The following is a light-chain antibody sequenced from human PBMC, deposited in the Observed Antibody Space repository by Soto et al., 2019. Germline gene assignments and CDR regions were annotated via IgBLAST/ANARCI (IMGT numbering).Light chain of an antibody. CDR3: SSYTSSSTLV. V-gene: IGLV2-14*01. J-gene: IGLJ1*01. CDR2: DVS. CDR1: SSDVGAYSY. Sequence: QSVLTQPASVSGSPGQSITISCTGTSSDVGAYSYVSWYQQHPGKAPKLMVYDVSNRPSVVSNRFSGSKSGNTASLTISGLQAEDEADYHCSSYTSSSTLVFGTGTKLTVL.